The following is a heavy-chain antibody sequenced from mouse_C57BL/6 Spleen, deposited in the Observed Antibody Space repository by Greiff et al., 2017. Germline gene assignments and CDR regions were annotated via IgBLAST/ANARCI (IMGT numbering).Heavy chain of an antibody. Sequence: QVQLQQSGAELARPGASVKMSCKASGYTFTSYTMHWVKQRPGQGLEWIGYINPSSGYTKYNQKFKDKATLTADKSSSTAYMQLSSLTAEDSAVYCCTWEYYSSRYAMDYWGQGTSLTVSS. CDR3: TWEYYSSRYAMDY. J-gene: IGHJ4*01. D-gene: IGHD1-1*01. V-gene: IGHV1-4*01. CDR1: GYTFTSYT. CDR2: INPSSGYT.